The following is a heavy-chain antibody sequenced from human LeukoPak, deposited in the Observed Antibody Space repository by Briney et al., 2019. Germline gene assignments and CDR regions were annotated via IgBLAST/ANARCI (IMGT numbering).Heavy chain of an antibody. Sequence: GGSLRLSCAASGFTFSSSGMTWVRQAPGKGLEWVSAISGSGGSTYYADSVKGRFTISRDNSKNTLYLQMNSLRAEDTAVYYCAEHIVGATSFDYWGQGTLVTVSS. CDR3: AEHIVGATSFDY. V-gene: IGHV3-23*01. J-gene: IGHJ4*02. D-gene: IGHD1-26*01. CDR2: ISGSGGST. CDR1: GFTFSSSG.